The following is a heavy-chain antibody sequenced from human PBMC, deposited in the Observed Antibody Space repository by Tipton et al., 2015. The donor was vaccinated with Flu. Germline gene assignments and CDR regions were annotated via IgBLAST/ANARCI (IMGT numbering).Heavy chain of an antibody. D-gene: IGHD1-1*01. CDR1: GFTFSNY. Sequence: LRLSCAASGFTFSNYWSWIRQPPGKGLEWIGEINHSGSTHYNPSLRSRITMSIDLSKNQFSLEMSSVTAADTAVYYCARNVSGTWFDAWGQGSLVIVSS. J-gene: IGHJ5*02. V-gene: IGHV4-34*10. CDR2: INHSGST. CDR3: ARNVSGTWFDA.